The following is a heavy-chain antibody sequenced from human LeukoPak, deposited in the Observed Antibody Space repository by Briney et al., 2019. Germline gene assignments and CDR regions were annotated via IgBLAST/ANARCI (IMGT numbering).Heavy chain of an antibody. J-gene: IGHJ4*02. CDR2: VSFDVINN. D-gene: IGHD2-15*01. CDR1: GFIFYNLA. V-gene: IGHV3-30*04. CDR3: ARNRNVVGADFDY. Sequence: GGSLRLFCAAYGFIFYNLAIHWVRQAPGKGLEWLLIVSFDVINNFYADCVKGRFTVARDNSKKSVYLQMDSFRPDDMSVYFCARNRNVVGADFDYWGQGTLVTVSS.